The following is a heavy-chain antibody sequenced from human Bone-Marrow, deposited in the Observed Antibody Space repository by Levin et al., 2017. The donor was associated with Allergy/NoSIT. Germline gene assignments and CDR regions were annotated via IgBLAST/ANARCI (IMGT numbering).Heavy chain of an antibody. J-gene: IGHJ3*02. CDR1: GGSISSYY. CDR2: IYYSGST. D-gene: IGHD2-21*01. V-gene: IGHV4-59*01. Sequence: SSETLSLTCTVSGGSISSYYWSWIRQPPGKGLEWIGYIYYSGSTNYNPSLKSRVTISVDTSKNQFSLKLSSVTAADTAVYYCARAPDYYCGGDTTDAFDIWGQGTMVTVSS. CDR3: ARAPDYYCGGDTTDAFDI.